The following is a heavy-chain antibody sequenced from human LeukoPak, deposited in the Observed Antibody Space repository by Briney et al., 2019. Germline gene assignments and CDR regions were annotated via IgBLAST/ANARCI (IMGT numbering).Heavy chain of an antibody. V-gene: IGHV1-2*02. CDR3: ARDPTY. Sequence: GASVXXSCKXSXXTXXGXYMXXVRXAPGQGLEWMGWINPNSGGTNYAQKFQGRVTMTRDTSISTAYMELSRLRSDDTAVYYCARDPTYWGQGTLVTVSS. CDR1: XXTXXGXY. CDR2: INPNSGGT. J-gene: IGHJ4*02.